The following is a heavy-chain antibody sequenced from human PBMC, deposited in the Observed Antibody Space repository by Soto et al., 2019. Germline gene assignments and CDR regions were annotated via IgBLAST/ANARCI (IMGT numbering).Heavy chain of an antibody. V-gene: IGHV1-18*01. CDR2: ISAYNGNT. J-gene: IGHJ6*02. Sequence: QVQLVQSGAEVKKPGASVKVSCKASGYTFTSDGISWVRQAPGQGLEWMGWISAYNGNTNYAQKLQGRVTMTTDTSTSTAYMELRSLRSDDTAVYYCARLRVRLAARGYYYYYGMDVWGQGTTVTVSS. CDR1: GYTFTSDG. CDR3: ARLRVRLAARGYYYYYGMDV. D-gene: IGHD6-6*01.